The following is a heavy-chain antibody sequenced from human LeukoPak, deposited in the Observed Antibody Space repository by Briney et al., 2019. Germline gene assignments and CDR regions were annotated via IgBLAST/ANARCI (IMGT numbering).Heavy chain of an antibody. D-gene: IGHD1-26*01. Sequence: GGSPRLSCEASGFTVSSNYMSWVRQAPGKGLEWVSVIYSGGSTYYADSVKGRFTISRDNSKNTLYLQMNSLRAEDTAVYYCASRWGGIVGPNYFDYWGQGTLVTVSS. CDR3: ASRWGGIVGPNYFDY. J-gene: IGHJ4*02. CDR2: IYSGGST. CDR1: GFTVSSNY. V-gene: IGHV3-53*01.